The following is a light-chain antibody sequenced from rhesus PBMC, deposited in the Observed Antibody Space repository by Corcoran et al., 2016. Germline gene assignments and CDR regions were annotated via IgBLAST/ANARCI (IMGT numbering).Light chain of an antibody. Sequence: DIQMTQSPSSLSASVGDTVTITCRASQGISSWLAWYQQKPGKAPKLLIYKASRLQSGVPSRFSGSGSGTDFTLTISSLQSEEFATYYCPQYGSRPYSFGQGTKVEIK. J-gene: IGKJ2*01. CDR3: PQYGSRPYS. CDR1: QGISSW. CDR2: KAS. V-gene: IGKV1-22*01.